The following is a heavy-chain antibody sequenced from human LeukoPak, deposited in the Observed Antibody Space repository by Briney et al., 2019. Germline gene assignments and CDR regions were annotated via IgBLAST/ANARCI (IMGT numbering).Heavy chain of an antibody. V-gene: IGHV3-53*01. CDR2: IYNGGTT. Sequence: GGSLRLSCAASGFNLTTNYMSWVRQAPGKGLEWVSVIYNGGTTYYADSGKGRFTISRDISKNTLSLQIERPRAEDTGVYYCARGRRDGYNLGYWGQGTLVAVSS. D-gene: IGHD5-24*01. CDR3: ARGRRDGYNLGY. J-gene: IGHJ4*02. CDR1: GFNLTTNY.